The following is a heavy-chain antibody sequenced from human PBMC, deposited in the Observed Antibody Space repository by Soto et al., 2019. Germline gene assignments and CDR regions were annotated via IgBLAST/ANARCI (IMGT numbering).Heavy chain of an antibody. D-gene: IGHD3-22*01. Sequence: LRLSFAASGXSFRDYYMSWIRQAPGKGLEWISYISGSGNTIYYADSVKGRFIISRDNAKNSLFLQMNSLRADDTAVYYCARDRLPMVVVVMGWFDPWGQGTLVTVSS. CDR2: ISGSGNTI. V-gene: IGHV3-11*01. CDR3: ARDRLPMVVVVMGWFDP. J-gene: IGHJ5*02. CDR1: GXSFRDYY.